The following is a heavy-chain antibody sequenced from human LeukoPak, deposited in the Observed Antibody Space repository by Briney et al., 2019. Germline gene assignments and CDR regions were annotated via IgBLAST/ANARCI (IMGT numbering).Heavy chain of an antibody. D-gene: IGHD3-10*01. V-gene: IGHV1-18*01. CDR3: ARVTSYGQPDY. CDR1: VYTFTSYG. J-gene: IGHJ4*02. CDR2: ISAYNGNT. Sequence: GASVNVSCKASVYTFTSYGISWVRQAPGQGLEWMGWISAYNGNTNYAQKLQGRVTMTTDTSTSTAYMELRSLRSDDTAVYYCARVTSYGQPDYWGQGTLVTVSS.